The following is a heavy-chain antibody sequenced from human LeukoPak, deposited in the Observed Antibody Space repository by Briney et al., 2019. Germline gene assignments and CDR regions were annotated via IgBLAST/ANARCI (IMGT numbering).Heavy chain of an antibody. CDR3: ARDYYGSGSPDY. D-gene: IGHD3-10*01. CDR2: INPNSGGT. V-gene: IGHV1-2*02. CDR1: GYTFTGYY. J-gene: IGHJ4*02. Sequence: ASVKVSCKASGYTFTGYYMHWVRRAPGQGLEWMGWINPNSGGTNYAQKFQGRVTMTRDTSISTAYMELSRLRSDDTAVYYCARDYYGSGSPDYWGQGTLVTVSS.